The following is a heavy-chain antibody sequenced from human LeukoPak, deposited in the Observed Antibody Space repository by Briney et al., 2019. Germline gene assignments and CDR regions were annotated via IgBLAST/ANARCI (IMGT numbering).Heavy chain of an antibody. V-gene: IGHV3-30*18. D-gene: IGHD2-2*01. CDR3: AKDLSGYCSSTSCYDCGLPDFDY. Sequence: GGSLRLSCAASGFTFSSYGMHWVRQAPGKGLEWVAVISYDGSNKYYADSVKGRFTISRDNSKNTLYLQMNSLRAEDTAVYYCAKDLSGYCSSTSCYDCGLPDFDYWGQGTLVTVSS. J-gene: IGHJ4*02. CDR1: GFTFSSYG. CDR2: ISYDGSNK.